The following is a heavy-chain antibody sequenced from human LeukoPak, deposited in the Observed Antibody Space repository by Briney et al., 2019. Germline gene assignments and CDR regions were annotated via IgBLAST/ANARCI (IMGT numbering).Heavy chain of an antibody. D-gene: IGHD5-18*01. CDR2: IKQDGSEK. CDR1: GFTFSSHW. CDR3: ARVSYSYGLY. J-gene: IGHJ4*02. Sequence: PGGSLRLSCAASGFTFSSHWMSWVRQAPGKGLEWVANIKQDGSEKYYVDSVKGRFTISRDNAKNSLYLQMSSLRAEDTAVYYCARVSYSYGLYWGQGTLVTVSS. V-gene: IGHV3-7*04.